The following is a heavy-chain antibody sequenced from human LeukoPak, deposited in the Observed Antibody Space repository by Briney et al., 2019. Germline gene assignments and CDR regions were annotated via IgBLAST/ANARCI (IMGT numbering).Heavy chain of an antibody. J-gene: IGHJ5*02. D-gene: IGHD1-26*01. CDR1: GGSFSGYY. CDR3: ARHSGGTYYVSLDP. CDR2: INHSGST. V-gene: IGHV4-34*01. Sequence: SETLSLTCAVYGGSFSGYYRSWIRQPPGKGLEWIGEINHSGSTNQNPSLKSRVTISVDTSKNQFSLKLSSVTAADTAVYYCARHSGGTYYVSLDPWGQGTLVTVSS.